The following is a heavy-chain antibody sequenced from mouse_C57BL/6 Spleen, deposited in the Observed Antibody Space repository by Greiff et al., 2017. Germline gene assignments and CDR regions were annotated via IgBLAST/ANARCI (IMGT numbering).Heavy chain of an antibody. V-gene: IGHV1-81*01. Sequence: QVQLQQSGAELARPGASVKLSCKASGYTFTSYGISWVKQRTGQGLEWIGEIYPRSGNTYYNEKFKGKATLTADKSSSTAYMELRSLTSEDSAVYFCARDQGLRRVYAMDYWGQGTSVTVSS. J-gene: IGHJ4*01. CDR1: GYTFTSYG. CDR3: ARDQGLRRVYAMDY. D-gene: IGHD2-4*01. CDR2: IYPRSGNT.